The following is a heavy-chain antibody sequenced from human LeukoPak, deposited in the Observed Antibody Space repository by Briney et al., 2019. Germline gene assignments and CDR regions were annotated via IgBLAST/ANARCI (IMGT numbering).Heavy chain of an antibody. V-gene: IGHV4-30-4*08. CDR2: IYYSGST. CDR3: ARDLSRKSSSWYFDY. J-gene: IGHJ4*02. CDR1: GGSISSGDYY. Sequence: SETLSLTCTVSGGSISSGDYYRSWIRQPPGKGLEWIGYIYYSGSTYYNPSLKSRVTISVDTSKNQFSLKLSSVTAADTAVYYCARDLSRKSSSWYFDYWGQGTLVTVSS. D-gene: IGHD6-13*01.